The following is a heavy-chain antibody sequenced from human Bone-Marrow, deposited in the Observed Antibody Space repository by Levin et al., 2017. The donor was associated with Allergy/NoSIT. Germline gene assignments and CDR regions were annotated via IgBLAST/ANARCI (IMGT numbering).Heavy chain of an antibody. V-gene: IGHV1-8*01. CDR1: GYTFTSYN. CDR3: ARGDCYSGSCYGPDWFDP. CDR2: INPNSGNT. Sequence: GESLKISCKTSGYTFTSYNVYWVRQAPGQGLEWMGYINPNSGNTGYPQKFQGRVTMTRNSSITTAYMELSGLRFEDTAIYYCARGDCYSGSCYGPDWFDPWGQGTQVTVSS. D-gene: IGHD2-15*01. J-gene: IGHJ5*02.